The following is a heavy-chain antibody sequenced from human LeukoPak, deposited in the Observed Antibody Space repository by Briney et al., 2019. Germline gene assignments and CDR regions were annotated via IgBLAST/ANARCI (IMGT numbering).Heavy chain of an antibody. Sequence: GESLKISCKGSGYSFTSYWIGWVRQMPGKGLEWMGIIYPGDSDTRYSPSFQGQVTISADKSISTAYLQWSSLKASDTAMHYCARTDIVATIGNGAFDIWGQGTMVTVSS. J-gene: IGHJ3*02. CDR2: IYPGDSDT. V-gene: IGHV5-51*01. CDR3: ARTDIVATIGNGAFDI. D-gene: IGHD5-12*01. CDR1: GYSFTSYW.